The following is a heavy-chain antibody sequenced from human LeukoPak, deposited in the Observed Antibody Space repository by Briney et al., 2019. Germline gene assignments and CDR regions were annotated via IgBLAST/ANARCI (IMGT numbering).Heavy chain of an antibody. Sequence: ASVKVSCKASGGTFTSYAISWVRQAPGQGLEWMGGIIPIFGTANYAQKFQGRVTITTDESTSTAYTELSSLRSEDTAVYYCARVRFLESDYNWFDPWGQGTLVTVSS. CDR1: GGTFTSYA. CDR2: IIPIFGTA. V-gene: IGHV1-69*05. J-gene: IGHJ5*02. CDR3: ARVRFLESDYNWFDP. D-gene: IGHD3-3*01.